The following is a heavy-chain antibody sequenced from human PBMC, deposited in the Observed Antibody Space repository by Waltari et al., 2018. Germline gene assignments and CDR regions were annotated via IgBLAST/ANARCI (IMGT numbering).Heavy chain of an antibody. Sequence: QVQLQQRGAGLLKPSETPSPTCAVYGGSFSGNYWSWIRQPPAKGRDGMGATNHSGSTNYNPSLKSGVTISVDTSKNQFSLKLSSVTAADTAVYYCAREGVVVKPRGFDYWGQGTLVTVSS. J-gene: IGHJ4*02. V-gene: IGHV4-34*01. CDR3: AREGVVVKPRGFDY. D-gene: IGHD2-2*01. CDR2: TNHSGST. CDR1: GGSFSGNY.